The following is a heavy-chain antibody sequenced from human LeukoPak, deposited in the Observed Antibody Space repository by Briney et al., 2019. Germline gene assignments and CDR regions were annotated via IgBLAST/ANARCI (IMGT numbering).Heavy chain of an antibody. Sequence: KPGGSLRLSCAASGFTFSSYSMDWVRQAPGKGLEWVSSISSSSSYIYYADSVKGRFTISRDNAKNSLYLQMNSLRAEDTAVYYCARDYDGYSYGYFPPDYGMDVWGQGTTVTVSS. CDR1: GFTFSSYS. CDR2: ISSSSSYI. CDR3: ARDYDGYSYGYFPPDYGMDV. V-gene: IGHV3-21*01. J-gene: IGHJ6*02. D-gene: IGHD5-18*01.